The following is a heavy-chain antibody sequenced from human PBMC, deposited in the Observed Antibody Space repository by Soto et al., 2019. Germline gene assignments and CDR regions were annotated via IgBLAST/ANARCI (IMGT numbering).Heavy chain of an antibody. CDR1: GFTFSTDA. Sequence: QLLESGGGLVQPGGSLRLSCAASGFTFSTDAMSWLRQPPGKGLEWVSAISGSGDRTYYSDSVKGRFTISRDNSKNTLSLQMNSLRAEDSAVYYCVKERSGHSYAESWGQGTLVTVSS. CDR2: ISGSGDRT. J-gene: IGHJ5*02. V-gene: IGHV3-23*01. CDR3: VKERSGHSYAES. D-gene: IGHD5-18*01.